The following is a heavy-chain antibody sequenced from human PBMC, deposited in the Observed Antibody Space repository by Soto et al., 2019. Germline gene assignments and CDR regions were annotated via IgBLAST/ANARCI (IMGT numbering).Heavy chain of an antibody. CDR2: ISYDGSNK. D-gene: IGHD6-6*01. Sequence: GGSLRLSCAASGFTFSSYGMHGVRQAPGKGLEWVAVISYDGSNKYYADSVKGRFTISRDNSKNTLYLQMNSLRAEDTAVYYCAKTEQLGFWAFDIWGQGTMVTVSS. J-gene: IGHJ3*02. CDR3: AKTEQLGFWAFDI. V-gene: IGHV3-30*18. CDR1: GFTFSSYG.